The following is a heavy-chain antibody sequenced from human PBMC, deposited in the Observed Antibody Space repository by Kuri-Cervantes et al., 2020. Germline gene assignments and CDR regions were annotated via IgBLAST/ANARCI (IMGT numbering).Heavy chain of an antibody. D-gene: IGHD3-16*01. Sequence: SETLSLTCTVSGGSISSYYRSWIRQPAGKGLEWIGRIYTSGSTNYNPSLKSRVTMSVEPSKNQFSLKRSSVTAADTAVYYCARRTWGNYYFDYWGQGTLVTVFS. CDR2: IYTSGST. J-gene: IGHJ4*02. CDR1: GGSISSYY. CDR3: ARRTWGNYYFDY. V-gene: IGHV4-4*07.